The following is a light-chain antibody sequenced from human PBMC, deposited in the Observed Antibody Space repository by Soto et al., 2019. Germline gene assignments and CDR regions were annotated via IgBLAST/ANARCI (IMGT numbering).Light chain of an antibody. V-gene: IGKV3-15*01. J-gene: IGKJ1*01. Sequence: EIVMTQSPATLSVSPGERATLSCRASQSVSSNLAWYQQKPGQAPRLLIYGASTRATGIPARFSGSGSGTVFTLTISSLQPEDFATYYCQQSYSPPGTFGQGTKVDIK. CDR3: QQSYSPPGT. CDR2: GAS. CDR1: QSVSSN.